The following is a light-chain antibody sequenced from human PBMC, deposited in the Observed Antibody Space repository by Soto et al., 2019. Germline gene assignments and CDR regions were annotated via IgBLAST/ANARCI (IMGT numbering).Light chain of an antibody. CDR3: QVWDNNGGHNYV. J-gene: IGLJ1*01. Sequence: SYELTQPPSVSVAPGQTGRITCGGNNIGIYSVHWYQQRPGQAPVLVVYDGSDRPSGIPERFSGSNSGNTATLTIGRVEAADEADYYCQVWDNNGGHNYVFGTGTKVTVL. CDR2: DGS. CDR1: NIGIYS. V-gene: IGLV3-21*02.